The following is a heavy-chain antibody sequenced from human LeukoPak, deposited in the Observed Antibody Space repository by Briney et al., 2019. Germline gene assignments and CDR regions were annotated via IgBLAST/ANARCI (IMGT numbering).Heavy chain of an antibody. CDR3: ARGLRGSRYYYAMDV. D-gene: IGHD2-21*02. CDR2: ISYSGST. Sequence: SQTLSLTCTVAGGSINSYYWSWIRQPPGKGLGWIGYISYSGSTNYNPSLKSRVTISVDTSKNQFSLRLSSVTAADTAVYYCARGLRGSRYYYAMDVWGQGTTVTVS. J-gene: IGHJ6*02. CDR1: GGSINSYY. V-gene: IGHV4-59*01.